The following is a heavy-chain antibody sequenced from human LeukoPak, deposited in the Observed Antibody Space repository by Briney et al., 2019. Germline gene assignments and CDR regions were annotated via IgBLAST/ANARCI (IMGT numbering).Heavy chain of an antibody. CDR1: GFTFSSFG. CDR3: AKSGGRPYFDWLLPVVDATYYYMDV. CDR2: IRYDGSNT. J-gene: IGHJ6*03. V-gene: IGHV3-30*02. Sequence: QPGGSLRLSCAASGFTFSSFGMHWVRQGPGKGLEWVAFIRYDGSNTYYVDSVKGRFTISRDNSKNTLYLQMNSLRAEDTAVYYCAKSGGRPYFDWLLPVVDATYYYMDVWGKGTTVTISS. D-gene: IGHD3-9*01.